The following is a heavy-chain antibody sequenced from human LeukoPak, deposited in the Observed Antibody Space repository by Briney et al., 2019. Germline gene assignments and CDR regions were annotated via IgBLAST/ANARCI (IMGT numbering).Heavy chain of an antibody. D-gene: IGHD4-11*01. CDR1: GGSISSSSYY. V-gene: IGHV4-39*01. CDR3: ARGLQAPDY. CDR2: IYYSGTT. J-gene: IGHJ4*02. Sequence: PSETLSLTCIVSGGSISSSSYYWGWIRQPPGKGLEWIGSIYYSGTTYYNPSLKSRVTISVDTSKNQFSLNLSPVTAADTAVYYCARGLQAPDYWGQGTLVIVYS.